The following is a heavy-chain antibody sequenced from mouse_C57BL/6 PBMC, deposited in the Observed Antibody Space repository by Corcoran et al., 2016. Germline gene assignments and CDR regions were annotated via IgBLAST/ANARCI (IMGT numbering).Heavy chain of an antibody. J-gene: IGHJ2*01. Sequence: DVQLQESGPGLVKPSQSLSLTCSVTGYSITSGYYWNWIRQFPGNKMEWMGYISYDGSNNYNPSLKNRISITRDTSKNQFFLKLNSVTTEDTATYYCARDGYYGSTYDFDYWGQGTTLTVSS. CDR1: GYSITSGYY. V-gene: IGHV3-6*01. D-gene: IGHD1-1*01. CDR2: ISYDGSN. CDR3: ARDGYYGSTYDFDY.